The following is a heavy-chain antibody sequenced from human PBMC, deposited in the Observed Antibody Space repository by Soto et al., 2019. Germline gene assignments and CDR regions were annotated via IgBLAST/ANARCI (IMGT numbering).Heavy chain of an antibody. CDR2: IIPILGIA. CDR3: ARYEWYYYGSGSYAPYYFDY. CDR1: GGTFSSYT. Sequence: SVKVSCKASGGTFSSYTISWVRQAPGQGLEWMGRIIPILGIANYAQKFQGRVTITADKSTSTAYMELSSLRSEDTAVYYCARYEWYYYGSGSYAPYYFDYWGQGTLVTVSS. V-gene: IGHV1-69*02. D-gene: IGHD3-10*01. J-gene: IGHJ4*02.